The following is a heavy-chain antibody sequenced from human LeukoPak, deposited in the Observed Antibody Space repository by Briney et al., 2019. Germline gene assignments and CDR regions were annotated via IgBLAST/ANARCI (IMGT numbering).Heavy chain of an antibody. J-gene: IGHJ3*02. CDR3: AREDIVVVVAATGAFDI. V-gene: IGHV1-46*01. Sequence: SVKVSCKASGYTFTSYYMHWVRQAPGQGLEWMGIINPSGGSTSYAQKFQGRVTMTRDTSTSTVYMELSSLRSEDTAVYYCAREDIVVVVAATGAFDIWGQGTMVTVSS. CDR2: INPSGGST. CDR1: GYTFTSYY. D-gene: IGHD2-15*01.